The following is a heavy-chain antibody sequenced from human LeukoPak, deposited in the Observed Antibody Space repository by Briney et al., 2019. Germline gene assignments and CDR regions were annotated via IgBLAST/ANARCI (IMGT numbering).Heavy chain of an antibody. CDR3: ATDRQVYGSGEYYFDY. V-gene: IGHV4-61*01. Sequence: PSETLSLTCTVSGGSVSSRNYSWTWIRQPPGKGPEWIGYIYNSGSTKCNPSLKSRVTISVDTSKNQFSLKLSSVTAADTAVYYCATDRQVYGSGEYYFDYWGQGTLVSVSS. CDR1: GGSVSSRNYS. D-gene: IGHD3-10*01. J-gene: IGHJ4*02. CDR2: IYNSGST.